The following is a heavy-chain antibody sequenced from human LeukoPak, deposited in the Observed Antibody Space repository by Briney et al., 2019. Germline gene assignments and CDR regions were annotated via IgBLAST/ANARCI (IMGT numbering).Heavy chain of an antibody. J-gene: IGHJ4*02. CDR3: ARCKDYYVSGSYYKTFDY. CDR1: GDSISSSSYY. Sequence: PSETLSLTCTVSGDSISSSSYYLGWLRQPPGKGLEWIGSIPYSGSTYYNPSLKSRVTISVDTSKNQFSLKLSSVTAADTAVYYCARCKDYYVSGSYYKTFDYWGQGTLVTVSS. CDR2: IPYSGST. D-gene: IGHD3-10*01. V-gene: IGHV4-39*07.